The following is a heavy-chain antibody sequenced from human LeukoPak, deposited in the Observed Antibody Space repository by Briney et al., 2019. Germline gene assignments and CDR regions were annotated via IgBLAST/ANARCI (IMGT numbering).Heavy chain of an antibody. CDR3: AKGTVGAKY. V-gene: IGHV3-48*04. Sequence: GGSLRLSCAASGFTLTSDSMNWVRQAPGKGLEWISYISSGATTTYYADSVKGRFTISRDNAKNSLYLQMNSLRVDDTAVYYCAKGTVGAKYWGQGTLVIVSS. J-gene: IGHJ4*02. D-gene: IGHD1-26*01. CDR1: GFTLTSDS. CDR2: ISSGATTT.